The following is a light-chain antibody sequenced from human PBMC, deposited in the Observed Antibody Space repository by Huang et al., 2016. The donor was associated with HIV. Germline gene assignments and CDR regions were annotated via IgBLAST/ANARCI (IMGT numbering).Light chain of an antibody. CDR2: DAS. Sequence: EIVLTQSPGTLSLSPGGRAIFSCRASQGLNKGFLAWYRQRPGQAPKLLVYDASKRPSDIPDRFVGRGSGTYFTLTINGLDPEDFALYFCHHYGASQWAFGQGTRVEVK. CDR1: QGLNKGF. V-gene: IGKV3-20*01. CDR3: HHYGASQWA. J-gene: IGKJ1*01.